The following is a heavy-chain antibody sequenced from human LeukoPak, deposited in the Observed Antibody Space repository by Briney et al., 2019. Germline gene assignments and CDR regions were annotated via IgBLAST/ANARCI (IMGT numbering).Heavy chain of an antibody. CDR1: GGTFSSYA. CDR3: AAGLPGLSGNYFDY. CDR2: IIPIFGTA. Sequence: GSSVTVSCTASGGTFSSYAISWVRQAPGQGLEWMGGIIPIFGTANYAQKFQGRVTITADESTSTAFMELSSLRSEDTAVYYCAAGLPGLSGNYFDYWGQGTLVTVSS. D-gene: IGHD1-26*01. V-gene: IGHV1-69*01. J-gene: IGHJ4*02.